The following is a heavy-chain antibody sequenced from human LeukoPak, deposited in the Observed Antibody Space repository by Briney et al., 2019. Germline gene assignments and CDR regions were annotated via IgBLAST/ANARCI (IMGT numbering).Heavy chain of an antibody. CDR1: GFTFRTFW. D-gene: IGHD4-23*01. CDR2: IKEDGSDK. J-gene: IGHJ3*02. Sequence: PGGSLRLSCAASGFTFRTFWMNWVRQAPGKGLEWLANIKEDGSDKYYVDSVKGRFTISRDDAKNSLYLQMNSLRAEDTAVYYCARQTPTVPYAFDIWRQGTMVTVSS. CDR3: ARQTPTVPYAFDI. V-gene: IGHV3-7*01.